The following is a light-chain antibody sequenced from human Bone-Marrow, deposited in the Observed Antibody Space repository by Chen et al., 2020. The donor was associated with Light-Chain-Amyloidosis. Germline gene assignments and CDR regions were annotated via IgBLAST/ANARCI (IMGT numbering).Light chain of an antibody. Sequence: YALTQSPSVSVSPGQTARSTCPGDDLPTKYAYWYQQKPGQAPVLVIPRDTERPSGISERFSGSSSGTTATLTISGVQAEAEADYHCQSADSSGTYEVIFGGGTKLTVL. CDR2: RDT. J-gene: IGLJ2*01. CDR3: QSADSSGTYEVI. V-gene: IGLV3-25*03. CDR1: DLPTKY.